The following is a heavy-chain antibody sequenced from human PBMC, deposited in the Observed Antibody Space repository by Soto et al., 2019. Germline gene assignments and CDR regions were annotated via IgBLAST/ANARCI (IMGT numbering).Heavy chain of an antibody. D-gene: IGHD3-16*01. Sequence: ASVKVSCKASGGTFSSYTISWVRQAPGQGLEWMGRIIPILGIANYAQKFQGRVTITADKSTSTAYMELSSLRSEDTAVYYCASGGVYYYYYMDVWGKGTTVTVSS. CDR1: GGTFSSYT. CDR3: ASGGVYYYYYMDV. CDR2: IIPILGIA. J-gene: IGHJ6*03. V-gene: IGHV1-69*02.